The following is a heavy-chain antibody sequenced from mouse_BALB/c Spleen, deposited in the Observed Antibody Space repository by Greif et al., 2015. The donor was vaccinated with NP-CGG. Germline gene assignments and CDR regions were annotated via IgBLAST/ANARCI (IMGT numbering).Heavy chain of an antibody. V-gene: IGHV14-3*02. D-gene: IGHD2-1*01. CDR1: GFNIKDTY. Sequence: EVQLQQSGAELVKPGASVKLSCTASGFNIKDTYMHWVKQRPEQGLEWIGRIDPANGNTKYDPKFQGKATITADTSSNTAYLQLSSLTSEDTAVYYCARWRGGIYYGNYWYFDVWGAGTTVTVSS. J-gene: IGHJ1*01. CDR3: ARWRGGIYYGNYWYFDV. CDR2: IDPANGNT.